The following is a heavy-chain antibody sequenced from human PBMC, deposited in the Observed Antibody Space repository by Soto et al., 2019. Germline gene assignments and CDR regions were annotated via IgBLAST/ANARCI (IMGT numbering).Heavy chain of an antibody. CDR2: ISWNSGSI. V-gene: IGHV3-9*01. Sequence: EVQLVESGGGLVQPGRSLRLSCAASGFTFDDYARHWVRQAPGTGLEWVSGISWNSGSIGYADSVKGRFTISRDNAKNSLYLQMNSLRAEDTALYYSAKDKGGNYCYYYYMDVWGKGTTVTVSS. CDR1: GFTFDDYA. J-gene: IGHJ6*03. CDR3: AKDKGGNYCYYYYMDV.